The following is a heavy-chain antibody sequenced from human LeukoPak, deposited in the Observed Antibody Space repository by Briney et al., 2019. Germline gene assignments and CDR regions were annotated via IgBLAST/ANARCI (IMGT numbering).Heavy chain of an antibody. CDR2: INPNSGGT. V-gene: IGHV1-2*06. CDR3: ASPHDYGDFGRFDY. Sequence: ASVKVSCKASGYTFTDYYIHWVRQAPGQGLEWMGRINPNSGGTNYAQKFQGRVTMSRDTSINTAYMELSRLKSDDTAMYYCASPHDYGDFGRFDYWGQGTLVTVSS. D-gene: IGHD4-17*01. CDR1: GYTFTDYY. J-gene: IGHJ4*02.